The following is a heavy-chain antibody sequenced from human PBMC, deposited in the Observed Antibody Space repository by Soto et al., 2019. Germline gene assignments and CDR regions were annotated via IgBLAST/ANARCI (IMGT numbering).Heavy chain of an antibody. CDR1: GFIFSDYD. CDR2: MWFDGSDE. Sequence: GGSLRLSCGASGFIFSDYDIHWVRQAPGKGLEWVAVMWFDGSDEYYADSVKGRFTISRDNAKSTLYLQMNSLRAEDTAVYYCPTDRNAMGPGSYVCYDMDVFRQETTVTVSS. D-gene: IGHD3-10*01. V-gene: IGHV3-33*01. J-gene: IGHJ6*02. CDR3: PTDRNAMGPGSYVCYDMDV.